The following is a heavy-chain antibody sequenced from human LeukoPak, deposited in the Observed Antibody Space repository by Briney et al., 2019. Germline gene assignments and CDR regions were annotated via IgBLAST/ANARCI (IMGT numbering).Heavy chain of an antibody. Sequence: SETLSLTCTVSGGSISSGSYYWSWIRQPAGKGLERIGRIYTSESTNYNPSLESRVTISVDTSKNQFSLKLSSVTAADTAVYYCARDRGSSGWFDYWGQGTLVTVSS. CDR2: IYTSEST. CDR1: GGSISSGSYY. J-gene: IGHJ4*02. V-gene: IGHV4-61*02. CDR3: ARDRGSSGWFDY. D-gene: IGHD3-10*01.